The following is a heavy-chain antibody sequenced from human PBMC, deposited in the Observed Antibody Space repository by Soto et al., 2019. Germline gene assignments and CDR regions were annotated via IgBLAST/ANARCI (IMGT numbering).Heavy chain of an antibody. D-gene: IGHD2-15*01. J-gene: IGHJ3*02. CDR2: IYYSGST. CDR3: ARDLGYCSGGSCHDAFDI. Sequence: QVQLQESGPGLVKPSETLSLTCTVSGGSISSYYWSWIRQPPGKGLEWIGYIYYSGSTNYNPSLKSRVTISVDTSKNQFSLKLSSVTAADTAVYYCARDLGYCSGGSCHDAFDIWGQGTMVTVSS. V-gene: IGHV4-59*01. CDR1: GGSISSYY.